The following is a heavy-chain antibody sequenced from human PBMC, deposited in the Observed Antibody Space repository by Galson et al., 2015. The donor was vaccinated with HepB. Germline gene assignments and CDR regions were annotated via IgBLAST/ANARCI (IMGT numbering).Heavy chain of an antibody. CDR1: GDSVSSNSAA. Sequence: CAISGDSVSSNSAAWNWIRQSPSRGLEWLGRTYYRSKWYNDYAVSVKSRITINPDTSKNQFSLQLNSVTPGDTAVYYCARSFTIFGVGNWDVWGEGTTVTVSS. J-gene: IGHJ6*04. CDR3: ARSFTIFGVGNWDV. D-gene: IGHD3-3*01. CDR2: TYYRSKWYN. V-gene: IGHV6-1*01.